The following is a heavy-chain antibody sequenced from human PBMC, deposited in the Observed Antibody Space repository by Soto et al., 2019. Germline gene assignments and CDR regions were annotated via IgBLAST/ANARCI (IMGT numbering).Heavy chain of an antibody. Sequence: QVQLVQSGPELKKPGSSVRVSCRASGGTFNSYTITWVRQSPGQGLEWLGRIIATLDLTNSAQNFQGRVTITADKSSSTAYMELTSLRSEDTAVYYFATELGDQTAFDNWGQGIVVTVSS. CDR2: IIATLDLT. D-gene: IGHD2-2*01. V-gene: IGHV1-69*08. J-gene: IGHJ3*02. CDR1: GGTFNSYT. CDR3: ATELGDQTAFDN.